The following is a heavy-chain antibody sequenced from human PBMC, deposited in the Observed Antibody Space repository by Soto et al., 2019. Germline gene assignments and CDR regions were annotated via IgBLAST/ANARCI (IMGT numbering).Heavy chain of an antibody. D-gene: IGHD4-4*01. V-gene: IGHV4-30-2*01. CDR1: GGSISSGGYS. Sequence: SETLSLTCAVXGGSISSGGYSWSWIRQPPGRGLEWIGYIYHSGSTYYNPSLKSRVTISVDRSKNQFSLKLSSVTAADTAVYYCARGMTTVTTIDYWGQGTLVTVSS. CDR2: IYHSGST. J-gene: IGHJ4*02. CDR3: ARGMTTVTTIDY.